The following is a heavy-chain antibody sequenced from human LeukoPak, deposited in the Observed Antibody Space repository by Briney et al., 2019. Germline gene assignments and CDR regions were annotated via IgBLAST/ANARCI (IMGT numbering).Heavy chain of an antibody. D-gene: IGHD3-10*01. CDR3: ARGGGSPLVLLWFGELSSHYYYYGMDV. J-gene: IGHJ6*02. Sequence: PSETLSLTCAVYGGSFSGYYWSWIRQPPGKGLEWIGEINHSGSTNYNPSLKSRVTISVDTSKNQFSLKLSSVTAADTAVYYCARGGGSPLVLLWFGELSSHYYYYGMDVWGQGTTVTVSS. CDR1: GGSFSGYY. V-gene: IGHV4-34*01. CDR2: INHSGST.